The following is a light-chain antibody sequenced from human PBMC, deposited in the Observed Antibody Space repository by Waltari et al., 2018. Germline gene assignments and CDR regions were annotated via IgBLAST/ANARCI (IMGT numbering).Light chain of an antibody. CDR1: SSDVGAFDS. CDR3: SSFTARSTYA. V-gene: IGLV2-14*01. Sequence: QSALTQPASVSGSPGQSITTSCTGTSSDVGAFDSVSWYQQHPGKAPQLIIYEVIRRPSGISDRFSGSKSDNTASLSIFDLQPEDEADYYCSSFTARSTYAFGAGTKVTVL. J-gene: IGLJ1*01. CDR2: EVI.